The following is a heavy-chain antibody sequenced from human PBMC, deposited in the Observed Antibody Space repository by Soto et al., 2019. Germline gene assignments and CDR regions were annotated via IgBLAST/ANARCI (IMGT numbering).Heavy chain of an antibody. CDR3: ARRRGTTFDF. CDR2: VYYSGST. Sequence: SEAVSVTCTFPGGAISSYDWSWIRQPPGKGLEWIGYVYYSGSTNYNPSLKSRVTISVDTSKNQFSLKLSSVTAADTAVYYCARRRGTTFDFWGQGTLVTVSS. V-gene: IGHV4-59*08. CDR1: GGAISSYD. D-gene: IGHD3-16*01. J-gene: IGHJ4*02.